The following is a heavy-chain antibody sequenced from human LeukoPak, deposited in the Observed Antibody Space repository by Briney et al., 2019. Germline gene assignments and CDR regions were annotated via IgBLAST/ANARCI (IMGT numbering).Heavy chain of an antibody. V-gene: IGHV3-23*01. D-gene: IGHD3-16*01. Sequence: GGSLRLSCAASGFTFGSYAMSWVRQAPGKGLEWVSAISGGGGNTYYADSVKGRFTISRDSSKNTLYLQMNSLRAEDTAVYYCAKVGGAGTWYGNTWPFDYWGQGTLVTVSS. J-gene: IGHJ4*02. CDR2: ISGGGGNT. CDR1: GFTFGSYA. CDR3: AKVGGAGTWYGNTWPFDY.